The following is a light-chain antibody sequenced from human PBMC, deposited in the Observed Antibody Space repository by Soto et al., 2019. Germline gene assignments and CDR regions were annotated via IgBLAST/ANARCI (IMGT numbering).Light chain of an antibody. Sequence: QPVLTQSPSASASLGASVKLTCTLSSGHSSYAIAWHQQQPEKGPRYWMKLNSDGSHSKGDGIPDRFSGSSSGAERYLTISSLQSGDAADYYCQTWGTGIVVFGGGTKLTVL. CDR1: SGHSSYA. J-gene: IGLJ2*01. V-gene: IGLV4-69*01. CDR3: QTWGTGIVV. CDR2: LNSDGSH.